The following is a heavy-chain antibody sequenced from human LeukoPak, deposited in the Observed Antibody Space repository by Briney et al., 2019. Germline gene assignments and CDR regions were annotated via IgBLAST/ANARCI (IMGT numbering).Heavy chain of an antibody. V-gene: IGHV1-46*01. D-gene: IGHD6-13*01. CDR2: INPSGGST. CDR1: GYTFTSYY. Sequence: ASVKVSCKASGYTFTSYYMHWVRQAPGQGLKWMRIINPSGGSTSYAQKFQGRVTMTRDTSTSTVYMELSSLRSEDTAVYYCARATTYSSSWAYFDYWGQGTLVTVSS. CDR3: ARATTYSSSWAYFDY. J-gene: IGHJ4*02.